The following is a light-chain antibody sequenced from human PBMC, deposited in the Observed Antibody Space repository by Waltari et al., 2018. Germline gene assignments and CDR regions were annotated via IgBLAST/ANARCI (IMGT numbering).Light chain of an antibody. V-gene: IGLV2-11*01. J-gene: IGLJ2*01. CDR1: NTDVGSHDY. Sequence: QSALIQPRSVSGSPGQSVTISCTGSNTDVGSHDYVSWSQQHPGKAHKLLIFDVDKRPSGIPDRFSGAKSGNTASLTISGLQPDDEAEYYCCSHASNFVVVFGGGTKLTVL. CDR3: CSHASNFVVV. CDR2: DVD.